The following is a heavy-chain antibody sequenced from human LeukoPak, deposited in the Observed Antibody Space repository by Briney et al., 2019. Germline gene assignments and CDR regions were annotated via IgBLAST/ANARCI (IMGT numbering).Heavy chain of an antibody. CDR2: ISSSSSTI. V-gene: IGHV3-48*02. CDR3: ARGPPYYDSSGYYPDY. J-gene: IGHJ4*02. CDR1: GFTFSSCS. Sequence: PGGSLRLSCAASGFTFSSCSMNWVRQAPGKGLEWVSYISSSSSTIYYADSVKGRFTISRDNAKNSLYLQMNSLRDEDTAVYYCARGPPYYDSSGYYPDYWGQGTLVTVSS. D-gene: IGHD3-22*01.